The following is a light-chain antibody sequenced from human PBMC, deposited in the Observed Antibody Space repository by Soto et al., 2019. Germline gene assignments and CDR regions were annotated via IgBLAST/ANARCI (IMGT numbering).Light chain of an antibody. CDR3: SSFTSSVTYV. V-gene: IGLV2-14*01. CDR2: DVS. CDR1: SSDVGGHNS. Sequence: QSALTQPASVSGSPGQSMTISCTGTSSDVGGHNSVSWYRLDPGKAPKLMIYDVSNRPSGVSDRFSGSKSGNTASLTISGLQIEDEADYYCSSFTSSVTYVFGTGTKVTVL. J-gene: IGLJ1*01.